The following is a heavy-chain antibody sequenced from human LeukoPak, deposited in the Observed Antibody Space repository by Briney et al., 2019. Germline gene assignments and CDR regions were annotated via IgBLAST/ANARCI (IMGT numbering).Heavy chain of an antibody. CDR1: GFTFRSYS. J-gene: IGHJ4*02. V-gene: IGHV3-21*01. CDR2: ISSSSSYI. CDR3: AREGWAVARKVDY. Sequence: GGSLRLSCAASGFTFRSYSMNWVRQAPGKGLEWVSSISSSSSYIYYADSVKGRFTISRDNARNTLYLQMNSLRAEDTGVYYCAREGWAVARKVDYWGRGTLVTVSS. D-gene: IGHD6-19*01.